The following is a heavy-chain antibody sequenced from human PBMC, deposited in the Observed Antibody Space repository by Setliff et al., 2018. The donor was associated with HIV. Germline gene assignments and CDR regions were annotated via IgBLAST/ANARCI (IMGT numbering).Heavy chain of an antibody. D-gene: IGHD5-18*01. V-gene: IGHV4-59*01. CDR3: ARGSNKRGYTYAYAFDP. CDR1: GDSLIGFY. CDR2: ISSSGST. J-gene: IGHJ5*02. Sequence: SSEALSLTCTVSGDSLIGFYWGWIRQPPGEGPEWIGHISSSGSTNYSPSLRSRVTISADTSRNQFSLKLTSVTAADTAMYYCARGSNKRGYTYAYAFDPWGQGTLVTVSS.